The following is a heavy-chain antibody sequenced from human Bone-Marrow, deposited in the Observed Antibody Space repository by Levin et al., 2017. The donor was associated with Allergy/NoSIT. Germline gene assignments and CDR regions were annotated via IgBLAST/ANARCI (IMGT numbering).Heavy chain of an antibody. CDR2: IKSKTDGGTT. CDR1: GFTFSNAW. CDR3: TTVRLTMVRGVHLYYYGMDV. Sequence: PGGSLRLSCAASGFTFSNAWMNWVRQAPGKGLEWVGRIKSKTDGGTTDYAAPVKGRFTISRDDSKNTLYLQMNSLKTEDTAVYYCTTVRLTMVRGVHLYYYGMDVWGQGTTVTVSS. J-gene: IGHJ6*02. V-gene: IGHV3-15*07. D-gene: IGHD3-10*01.